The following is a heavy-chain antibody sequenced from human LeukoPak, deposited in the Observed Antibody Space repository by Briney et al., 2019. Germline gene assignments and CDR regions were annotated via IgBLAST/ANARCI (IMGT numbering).Heavy chain of an antibody. CDR2: ISGRGGST. D-gene: IGHD2-2*02. CDR1: GFTFSSYA. CDR3: GDSLHGKVVVPAATPPFDY. V-gene: IGHV3-23*01. J-gene: IGHJ4*02. Sequence: PGGSLRLSCAASGFTFSSYAMSWVRQAPGEGLEWVSGISGRGGSTDYADSVKGRFTMYRDYSKNTLYLQMNSLRAEDTAVYYCGDSLHGKVVVPAATPPFDYWGQGTLVTVSS.